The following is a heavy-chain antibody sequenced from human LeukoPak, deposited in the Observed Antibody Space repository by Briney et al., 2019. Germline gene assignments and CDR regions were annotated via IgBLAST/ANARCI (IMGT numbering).Heavy chain of an antibody. V-gene: IGHV1-2*02. Sequence: GASVKVSCKASGYTFTGYYMHWLRQAPGQGLEWMGWINPNSGGTNYAQKFQGRVTMTRDTSISTAYMELSRLRSDDTAVYYCARDMLPESAFDIWGQGTMVTVSS. CDR3: ARDMLPESAFDI. CDR2: INPNSGGT. CDR1: GYTFTGYY. J-gene: IGHJ3*02. D-gene: IGHD2-8*01.